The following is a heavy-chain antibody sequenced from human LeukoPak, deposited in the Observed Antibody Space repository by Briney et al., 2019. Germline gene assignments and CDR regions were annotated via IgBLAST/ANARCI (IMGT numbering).Heavy chain of an antibody. CDR3: TRDRAYGALDY. J-gene: IGHJ4*02. CDR1: GFTFSTSW. Sequence: GGSLRLPCAASGFTFSTSWMTWVRQAPGKGLEWVANINGDGSLNGHVASVKGRFTISRDNAKNSVYLQMISLRDEDTAVYYCTRDRAYGALDYWGQGTLVTVSS. V-gene: IGHV3-7*01. CDR2: INGDGSLN. D-gene: IGHD4/OR15-4a*01.